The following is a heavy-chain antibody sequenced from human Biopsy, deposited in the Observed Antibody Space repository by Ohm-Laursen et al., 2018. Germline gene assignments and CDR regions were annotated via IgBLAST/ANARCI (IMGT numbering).Heavy chain of an antibody. Sequence: SLRLSCAASGFTLSSYSMNWVRQAPGKGLEWVGRIKSKTDGGTIDYAASVKGRIIISRDDSKKTVHLQMNNLKTEDTGVYYCTTYQYWGQGTLVTVSS. D-gene: IGHD3-16*02. J-gene: IGHJ4*02. V-gene: IGHV3-15*01. CDR3: TTYQY. CDR1: GFTLSSYS. CDR2: IKSKTDGGTI.